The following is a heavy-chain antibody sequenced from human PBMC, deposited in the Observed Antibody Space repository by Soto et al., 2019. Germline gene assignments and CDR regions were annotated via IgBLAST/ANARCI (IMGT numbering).Heavy chain of an antibody. CDR2: IYYSGNT. V-gene: IGHV4-39*01. J-gene: IGHJ4*02. D-gene: IGHD3-10*01. Sequence: QLQLQESGPGLVKPSETLSLTCTVSGGSISSSRYYWGWFRQPPGKGLEWIGTIYYSGNTYYNPSLKSRVTISVDTSKNQFSLMLTSVTATDTAVYYCARPDYNGLGAIDYWGQGTLVTVSS. CDR1: GGSISSSRYY. CDR3: ARPDYNGLGAIDY.